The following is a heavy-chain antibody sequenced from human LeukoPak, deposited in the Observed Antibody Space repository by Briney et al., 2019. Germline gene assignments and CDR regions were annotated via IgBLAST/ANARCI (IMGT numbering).Heavy chain of an antibody. Sequence: GGSLRLSCAASGFTVSSNYMSWVRQAPGKGLEWVSVIYSGGGTYYADSVKGRFTISRDNSKNTLYLQMNSLRAEDTAVYYCARGAYYYGSGSYYPHPSDYWGQGTLVTVSS. J-gene: IGHJ4*02. D-gene: IGHD3-10*01. CDR1: GFTVSSNY. CDR2: IYSGGGT. CDR3: ARGAYYYGSGSYYPHPSDY. V-gene: IGHV3-53*01.